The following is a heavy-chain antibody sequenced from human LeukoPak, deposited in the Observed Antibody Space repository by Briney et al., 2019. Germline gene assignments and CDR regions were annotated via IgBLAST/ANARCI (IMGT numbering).Heavy chain of an antibody. CDR1: GFTFSSYA. CDR2: ISGSGGST. Sequence: PGGSLRLSCAASGFTFSSYAMSWVRQVPGRGLEWVSAISGSGGSTYYADSMNDRFTISRDNSKNTLYLQMNSLRAEDTAVYYCAKEYDSQAFDCWGQGTLVTVSA. V-gene: IGHV3-23*01. D-gene: IGHD3-22*01. CDR3: AKEYDSQAFDC. J-gene: IGHJ4*02.